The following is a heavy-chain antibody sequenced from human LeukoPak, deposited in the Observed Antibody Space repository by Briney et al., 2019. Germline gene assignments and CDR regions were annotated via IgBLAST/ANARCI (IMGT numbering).Heavy chain of an antibody. CDR3: AKGDEQWLVLFSDY. Sequence: GGSLRLSRAASGFTFSSYAMSWVRQAPGKGLEWVSAISGSGGSTYYADSVKGRFTISRDNSKNTLYLQMNSLRAEDTAVYYCAKGDEQWLVLFSDYWGQGTLVTVSS. J-gene: IGHJ4*02. V-gene: IGHV3-23*01. D-gene: IGHD6-19*01. CDR2: ISGSGGST. CDR1: GFTFSSYA.